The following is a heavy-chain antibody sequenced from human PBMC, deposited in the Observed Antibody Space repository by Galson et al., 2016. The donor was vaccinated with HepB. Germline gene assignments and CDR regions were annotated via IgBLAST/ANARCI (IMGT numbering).Heavy chain of an antibody. J-gene: IGHJ4*01. CDR1: GFSVSSRY. CDR2: LFSGGNA. CDR3: ASGIFAAGDFDH. Sequence: SLRLSCAASGFSVSSRYMSWIRQAPGEGLECVSLLFSGGNAYYADSVQGRFTISTVNSENTLFLQMNSLRSEDTAMYYCASGIFAAGDFDHWGRGTRVTVSS. V-gene: IGHV3-53*01. D-gene: IGHD6-13*01.